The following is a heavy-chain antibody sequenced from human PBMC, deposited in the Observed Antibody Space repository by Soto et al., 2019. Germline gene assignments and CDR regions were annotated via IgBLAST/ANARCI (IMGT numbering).Heavy chain of an antibody. CDR1: GFTFTSSA. D-gene: IGHD2-8*01. Sequence: SVKVSCKASGFTFTSSAFQWVRQARGQRLEWIGWIAAGSGYTNYAQRFQDRVTLTRDMSTATTYMELSRLTSEDTAIYYCAADATAWQQMVPSDYWGQGTLVTVSS. V-gene: IGHV1-58*01. J-gene: IGHJ4*02. CDR3: AADATAWQQMVPSDY. CDR2: IAAGSGYT.